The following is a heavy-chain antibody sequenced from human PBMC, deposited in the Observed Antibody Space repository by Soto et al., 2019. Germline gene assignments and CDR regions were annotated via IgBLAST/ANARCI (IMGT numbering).Heavy chain of an antibody. J-gene: IGHJ2*01. D-gene: IGHD3-10*01. V-gene: IGHV3-33*01. CDR2: IWYDGSNK. CDR1: GFTFSCYG. Sequence: QVPLVESGGGVVQPGRSLRLSCAASGFTFSCYGMHWVRQAPGKGLEWVAVIWYDGSNKYYADSVQGRLTISRDNSNNTLYLQMNSLRAEDTAVYYCARDSITMVRGVIRYFDLWGRGTLVTVSS. CDR3: ARDSITMVRGVIRYFDL.